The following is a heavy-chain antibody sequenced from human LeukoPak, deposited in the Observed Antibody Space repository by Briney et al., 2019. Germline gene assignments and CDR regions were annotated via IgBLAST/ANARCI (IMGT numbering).Heavy chain of an antibody. CDR1: GGTFSSYA. V-gene: IGHV1-69*05. D-gene: IGHD5-18*01. J-gene: IGHJ4*02. Sequence: SVKVSCKASGGTFSSYAISWVRQAPGQGLEWMGRIIPIFGTANYAQKFQGRVTITTDESTSTAYMELSSLRSEDTAVYYCARDPGSLDTAMAFDYWGQGTLVAVSS. CDR2: IIPIFGTA. CDR3: ARDPGSLDTAMAFDY.